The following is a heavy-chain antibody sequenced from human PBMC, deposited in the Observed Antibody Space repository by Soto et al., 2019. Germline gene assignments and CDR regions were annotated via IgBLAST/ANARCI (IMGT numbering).Heavy chain of an antibody. J-gene: IGHJ4*02. CDR2: MTPNSGNT. Sequence: QVQLVQSGAEVKKPGASVKVSCKASGYTFTSYDINWVRQATGQGLEWMGWMTPNSGNTGYAQKFQGRVTMTRDTCRSTAYRELSSLTSEDTAVYYCARNLYGTGGFDHWGQGTLVTVSS. CDR1: GYTFTSYD. V-gene: IGHV1-8*02. D-gene: IGHD3-10*01. CDR3: ARNLYGTGGFDH.